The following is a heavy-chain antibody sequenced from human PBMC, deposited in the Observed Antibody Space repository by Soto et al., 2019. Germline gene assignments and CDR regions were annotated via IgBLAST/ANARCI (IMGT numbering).Heavy chain of an antibody. Sequence: GGSLRLSCAASGFTFSSYAMSWVRQAPEKGLEWVSAISGSGGSAYYADSVKGRFTISRDNSKNTLYLQMNSLRAEDTAVYYCVAAAAPYYYYYYGMDVWGQGTTVTVSS. CDR1: GFTFSSYA. CDR2: ISGSGGSA. V-gene: IGHV3-23*01. J-gene: IGHJ6*02. CDR3: VAAAAPYYYYYYGMDV. D-gene: IGHD6-13*01.